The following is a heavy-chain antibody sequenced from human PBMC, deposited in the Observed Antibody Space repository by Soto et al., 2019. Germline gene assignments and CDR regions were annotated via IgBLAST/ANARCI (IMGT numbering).Heavy chain of an antibody. J-gene: IGHJ4*02. V-gene: IGHV3-74*01. CDR2: INMDGSST. CDR1: GFTFSGDW. D-gene: IGHD2-2*01. Sequence: EVQLVESGGGLVQPGGSLRLSCAASGFTFSGDWMHWVRQAAGKGLVWVSRINMDGSSTNYADSVKGRFTISRDNAKNTLYLQMNSLRVDDTAVYHCARGPRGLYHHDYWGQGALVTVSS. CDR3: ARGPRGLYHHDY.